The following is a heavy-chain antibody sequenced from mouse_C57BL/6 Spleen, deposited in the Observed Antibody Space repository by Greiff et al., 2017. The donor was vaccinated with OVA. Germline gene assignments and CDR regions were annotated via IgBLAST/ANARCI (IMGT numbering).Heavy chain of an antibody. D-gene: IGHD3-2*02. CDR2: INPGSGGT. V-gene: IGHV1-54*01. CDR1: GYAFTNYL. J-gene: IGHJ3*01. Sequence: QVQLKESGAELVRPGTSVKVSCKASGYAFTNYLIEWVKQRPGQGLEWIGVINPGSGGTNYNEKFKGKATLTADKSSSTAYMQLSSLTSEDSAVYFCASQTAQATGGFAYWGQGTLVTVSA. CDR3: ASQTAQATGGFAY.